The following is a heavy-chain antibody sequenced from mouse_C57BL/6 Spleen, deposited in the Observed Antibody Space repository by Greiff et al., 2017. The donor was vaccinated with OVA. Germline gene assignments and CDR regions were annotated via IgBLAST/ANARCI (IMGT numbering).Heavy chain of an antibody. Sequence: VQLKESGPGMVKPSQSLSLTCTVTGYSITSGYDWHWIRHFPGNKLEWMGYISYSGSTNYNPSLKSRISITHDTSKNHFFLKLNSVTTEDTATYYCARDQGLGFDYWGQGTTLTVSS. D-gene: IGHD4-1*01. CDR1: GYSITSGYD. V-gene: IGHV3-1*01. CDR3: ARDQGLGFDY. CDR2: ISYSGST. J-gene: IGHJ2*01.